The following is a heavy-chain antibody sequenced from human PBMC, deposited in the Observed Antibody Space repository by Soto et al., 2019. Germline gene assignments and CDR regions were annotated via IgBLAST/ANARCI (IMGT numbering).Heavy chain of an antibody. V-gene: IGHV4-39*01. CDR3: ARQGYGFYYYYFLDV. CDR1: GGSVSSNGYY. J-gene: IGHJ6*03. Sequence: SETLSLTCTVSGGSVSSNGYYWGWLRQPPGKGLEWIGTVYYSGSTYYNPSLKSRVTISVDTSRNHFSLKLSSVTAADTAVYYCARQGYGFYYYYFLDVWGKGTTVTVSS. D-gene: IGHD4-17*01. CDR2: VYYSGST.